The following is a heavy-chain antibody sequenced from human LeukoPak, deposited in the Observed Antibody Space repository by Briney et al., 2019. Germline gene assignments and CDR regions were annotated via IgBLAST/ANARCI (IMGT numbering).Heavy chain of an antibody. CDR3: ASSLEGGYFDY. Sequence: PGESLKISCKGSGYSFTSYWIGWVRQMPGKGLEWMERIDPSDSYTNYSPSFQGHVTISADKSISTAYLPWSSLKASDTAMYYCASSLEGGYFDYWGQGTLVTVSS. D-gene: IGHD3-3*02. J-gene: IGHJ4*02. CDR2: IDPSDSYT. CDR1: GYSFTSYW. V-gene: IGHV5-10-1*01.